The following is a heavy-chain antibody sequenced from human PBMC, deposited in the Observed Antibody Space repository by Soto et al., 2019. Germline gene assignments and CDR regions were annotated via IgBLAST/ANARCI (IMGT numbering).Heavy chain of an antibody. J-gene: IGHJ6*02. CDR1: GYTFTSYG. CDR3: ARDGCRGYCSSTSDYYGMDV. V-gene: IGHV1-18*01. D-gene: IGHD2-2*01. Sequence: ASVKVSCKASGYTFTSYGISWVRQAPGQGLEWMGWISAYNGNTNYAQKLQGRVTMTTDTSTSTAYMELRSLRSDDTAVYYCARDGCRGYCSSTSDYYGMDVWGQGTTVTVSS. CDR2: ISAYNGNT.